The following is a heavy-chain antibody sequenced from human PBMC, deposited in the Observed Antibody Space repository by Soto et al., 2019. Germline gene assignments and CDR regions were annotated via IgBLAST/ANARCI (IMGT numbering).Heavy chain of an antibody. CDR2: IYYAGAT. Sequence: SETLSLTCTVSGGSISSTSYYWGWIRQPPGRGLEWIGSIYYAGATYYNPFLRSRVTMSVDTSRNQFSLNLNSVTAADTALYYCVRQRRYCSGDTCYKDFDYWGQGTLVTVPQ. V-gene: IGHV4-39*01. CDR3: VRQRRYCSGDTCYKDFDY. J-gene: IGHJ4*02. D-gene: IGHD2-15*01. CDR1: GGSISSTSYY.